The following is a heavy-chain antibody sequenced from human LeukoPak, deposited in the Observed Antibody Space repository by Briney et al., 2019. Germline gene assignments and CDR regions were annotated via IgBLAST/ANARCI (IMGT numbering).Heavy chain of an antibody. J-gene: IGHJ6*03. CDR2: ISGTGGST. V-gene: IGHV3-23*01. D-gene: IGHD6-13*01. CDR1: GFTFSTYA. Sequence: GGSLRLSCAASGFTFSTYAMSWVRQAPGKGLECVSTISGTGGSTYYADSVKGRFTISRDNSKNTLYLQMNSLRAEDTAVYYCAPIAAAGTGRYMDVWGKGTTVTVSS. CDR3: APIAAAGTGRYMDV.